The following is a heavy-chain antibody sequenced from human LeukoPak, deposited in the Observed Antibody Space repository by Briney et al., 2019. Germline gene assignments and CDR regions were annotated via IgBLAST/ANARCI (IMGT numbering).Heavy chain of an antibody. CDR3: TRWARYCSGGSCYSWFDP. J-gene: IGHJ5*02. V-gene: IGHV3-7*01. D-gene: IGHD2-15*01. CDR1: GFTFSSYW. CDR2: MKLDGSEE. Sequence: GGSLRLSCAASGFTFSSYWMSWVPQAPGKGLEWVANMKLDGSEEYYVDSVKGRFTISRDNAKNSLYPQMNSLRVDDTAVYYCTRWARYCSGGSCYSWFDPWGQGTLVTVSS.